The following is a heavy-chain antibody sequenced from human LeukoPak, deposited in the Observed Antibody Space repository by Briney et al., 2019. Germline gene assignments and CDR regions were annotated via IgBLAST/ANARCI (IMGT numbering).Heavy chain of an antibody. Sequence: GGSLRISCAASGFTFSSYGMHWVRQATGKGLKWMAVISYDEGNKYYADSVKGRFTITRDNSKNTLYLQMNSLRAEDTAVYYCAKDRRGLYYYGSGSYPRFDPWGQGTLVTVSS. J-gene: IGHJ5*02. D-gene: IGHD3-10*01. CDR1: GFTFSSYG. CDR3: AKDRRGLYYYGSGSYPRFDP. V-gene: IGHV3-30*18. CDR2: ISYDEGNK.